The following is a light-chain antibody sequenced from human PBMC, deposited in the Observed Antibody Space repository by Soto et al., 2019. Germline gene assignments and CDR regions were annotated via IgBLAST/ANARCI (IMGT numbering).Light chain of an antibody. V-gene: IGLV2-14*01. CDR1: STNVGANNY. CDR3: TSYTITSTLV. J-gene: IGLJ2*01. CDR2: EAA. Sequence: QSALTQPASVSGSPGQSITISCTGTSTNVGANNYVSWYQRHPGKAPKILIYEAANRPSGVSHRFSGSKSGNTASLTISGLQAEDEADYFCTSYTITSTLVFGGGTKLTVL.